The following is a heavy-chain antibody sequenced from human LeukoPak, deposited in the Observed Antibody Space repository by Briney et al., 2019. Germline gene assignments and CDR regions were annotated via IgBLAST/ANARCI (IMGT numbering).Heavy chain of an antibody. CDR2: INHSGST. CDR3: ASGMEQWLVI. Sequence: SETLSLTCAVYGGSFSGYYWSWIRQPPGKGLEWIGEINHSGSTNYNPSLKSRVTISVDTSKNQFSLKLSSVTAADTAVYYCASGMEQWLVIWGQGTLVTVSS. CDR1: GGSFSGYY. D-gene: IGHD6-19*01. J-gene: IGHJ4*02. V-gene: IGHV4-34*01.